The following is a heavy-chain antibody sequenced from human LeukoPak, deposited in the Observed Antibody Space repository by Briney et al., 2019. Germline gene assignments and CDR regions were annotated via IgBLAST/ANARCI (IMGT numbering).Heavy chain of an antibody. CDR3: AREGAILANFDY. V-gene: IGHV3-21*01. Sequence: GGSLRLSCAASGFTFSSYSMNWVRQAPGKGLEWVSSISSSSYIYYADSVKGRFTISRDNAKNSLYLQMNSLRAEDTAVYYCAREGAILANFDYWGQGTLVTVSS. CDR2: ISSSSYI. D-gene: IGHD3-9*01. J-gene: IGHJ4*02. CDR1: GFTFSSYS.